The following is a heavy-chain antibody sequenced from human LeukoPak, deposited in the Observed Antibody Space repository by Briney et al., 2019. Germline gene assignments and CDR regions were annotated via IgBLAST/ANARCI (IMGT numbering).Heavy chain of an antibody. CDR1: GFTFSSYG. CDR3: AKGAKSGWTVLFGD. Sequence: GRSLRLSCAASGFTFSSYGMHWVRQAPGKGLEWVAVISYDGSNKYYADSVKGRFTISRDNSKNTPYLQMNSLRAEDTAVYYCAKGAKSGWTVLFGDWGQGTLVTVSS. J-gene: IGHJ4*02. D-gene: IGHD6-19*01. CDR2: ISYDGSNK. V-gene: IGHV3-30*18.